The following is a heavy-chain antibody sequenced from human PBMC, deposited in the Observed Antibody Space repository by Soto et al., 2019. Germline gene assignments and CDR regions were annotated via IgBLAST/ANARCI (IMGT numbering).Heavy chain of an antibody. CDR2: ISYDGSNK. J-gene: IGHJ4*02. V-gene: IGHV3-30*18. D-gene: IGHD5-18*01. Sequence: GGSLRLSCAASGFTFSSSGMHWVRQAPGKGLEWVAVISYDGSNKYYADSVKGRFTISRDNSKNTLYLQMNSLKAEDTAVYYCAKAWDRGVYSYGSDYWGQGTLVTVSS. CDR3: AKAWDRGVYSYGSDY. CDR1: GFTFSSSG.